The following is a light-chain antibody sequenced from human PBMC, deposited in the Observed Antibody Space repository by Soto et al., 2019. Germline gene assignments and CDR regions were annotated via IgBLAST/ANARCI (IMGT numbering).Light chain of an antibody. V-gene: IGKV1-5*01. Sequence: DLQITQSPSTLSGSVGARVTITCRASQTISSWLAWYQQKPGKAPKLLIYDASSLESGVPSRFSGSGSGTDFTLSIKSLQPDDFATYYCKNYDSAPITFGQGTRLEIK. CDR1: QTISSW. J-gene: IGKJ5*01. CDR3: KNYDSAPIT. CDR2: DAS.